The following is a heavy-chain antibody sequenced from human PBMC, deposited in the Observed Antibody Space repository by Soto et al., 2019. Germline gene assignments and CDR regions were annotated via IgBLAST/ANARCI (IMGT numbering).Heavy chain of an antibody. J-gene: IGHJ4*02. V-gene: IGHV3-15*01. Sequence: GSLRLSCAASGFTFSNAWMSWVRQAPGKGLEWIGRIKTNSDGGTVDYASPVKGRFTISRDDSKSMLYLDLNSLKTEDTGVYFCATVYCATTSCYALFDYWGQGTLVTVSS. CDR1: GFTFSNAW. CDR3: ATVYCATTSCYALFDY. CDR2: IKTNSDGGTV. D-gene: IGHD2-2*01.